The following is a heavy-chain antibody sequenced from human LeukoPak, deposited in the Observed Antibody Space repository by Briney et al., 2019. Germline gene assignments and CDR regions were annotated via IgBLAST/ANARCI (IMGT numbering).Heavy chain of an antibody. J-gene: IGHJ5*02. V-gene: IGHV3-23*01. CDR1: GFTFRSYA. CDR3: AKGGAYYDFIFDP. Sequence: PAGGSLRLSCAASGFTFRSYAMSWVRQAPGKGLDWVSTINGNGGATYYADSVRGRFTISRDNSKNTLYLQMNSLRAEDTAVFYGAKGGAYYDFIFDPWGQGTLVTVSS. CDR2: INGNGGAT. D-gene: IGHD3-3*01.